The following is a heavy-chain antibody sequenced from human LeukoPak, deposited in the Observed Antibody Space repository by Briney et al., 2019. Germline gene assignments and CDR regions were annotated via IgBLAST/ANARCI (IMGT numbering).Heavy chain of an antibody. Sequence: SETLSLTCTVSGGSISSSSYYWGWIRQPPGKGLEWIGSIYYSGSTYYNPSLKSRVTISVDTSKNQFSLKLSSVTAADTAVYYCARSLLSAVAGLVDLWGQGTLVTVSS. CDR2: IYYSGST. V-gene: IGHV4-39*01. D-gene: IGHD6-19*01. J-gene: IGHJ4*02. CDR3: ARSLLSAVAGLVDL. CDR1: GGSISSSSYY.